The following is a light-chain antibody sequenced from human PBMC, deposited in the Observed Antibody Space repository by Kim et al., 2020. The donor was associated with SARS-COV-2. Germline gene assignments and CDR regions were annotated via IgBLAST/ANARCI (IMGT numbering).Light chain of an antibody. CDR3: QVWDSSSDHRVV. CDR2: YDS. CDR1: GIGSKS. Sequence: PGKTSRSTCGGNGIGSKSVHVYQEKPGQAPVLVISYDSDRPTGIPERFSGSNSGNTATLTISRVEAGDEADYYCQVWDSSSDHRVVFGGGTQLTVL. V-gene: IGLV3-21*04. J-gene: IGLJ2*01.